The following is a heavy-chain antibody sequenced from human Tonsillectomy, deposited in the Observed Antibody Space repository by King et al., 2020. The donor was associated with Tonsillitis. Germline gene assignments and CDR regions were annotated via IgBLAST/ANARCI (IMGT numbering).Heavy chain of an antibody. D-gene: IGHD1-26*01. CDR3: VKGKGGNVGSTKDYYYYGMGV. J-gene: IGHJ6*02. CDR1: GFTFSGSG. CDR2: IRYDGSNK. Sequence: VQLVESGGGVVQPGGSLRLSCVASGFTFSGSGMHWVRQAPGKGLEWVAFIRYDGSNKYYADSVKGRFTISRDNSKNTLYLQMNSLKVEDTAVYYCVKGKGGNVGSTKDYYYYGMGVWGQGTTVTVSS. V-gene: IGHV3-30*02.